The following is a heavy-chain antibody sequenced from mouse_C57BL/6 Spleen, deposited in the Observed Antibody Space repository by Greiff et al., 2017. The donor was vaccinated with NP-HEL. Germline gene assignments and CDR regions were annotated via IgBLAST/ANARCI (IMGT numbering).Heavy chain of an antibody. CDR2: IDPSDSYT. Sequence: VKLQQPGAELVRPGTSVKLSCKASGYTFTSYWMHWVKQRPGQGLEWIGVIDPSDSYTNYNQKFKGKATLTVDTSSSTAYMQLSSLTSEDSAVYYCAGGNWAYWGQGTLVTVSA. J-gene: IGHJ3*01. V-gene: IGHV1-59*01. CDR3: AGGNWAY. CDR1: GYTFTSYW. D-gene: IGHD2-1*01.